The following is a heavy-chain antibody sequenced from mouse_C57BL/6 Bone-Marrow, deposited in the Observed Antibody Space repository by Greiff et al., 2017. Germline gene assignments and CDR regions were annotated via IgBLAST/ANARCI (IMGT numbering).Heavy chain of an antibody. Sequence: VQLQQPGAELVRPGASVKLSCTASGYNITDYYMHWVKQRPEQGLEWIGWIDPENGDTKYDSKFQGKATITVDTASNTAYLQLSSLTSEDTAVYYCTMVPFDYWGQGTTLTVSS. D-gene: IGHD2-2*01. CDR3: TMVPFDY. CDR1: GYNITDYY. V-gene: IGHV14-4*01. CDR2: IDPENGDT. J-gene: IGHJ2*01.